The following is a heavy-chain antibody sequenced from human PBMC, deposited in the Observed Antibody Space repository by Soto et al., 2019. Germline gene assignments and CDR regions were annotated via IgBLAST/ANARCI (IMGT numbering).Heavy chain of an antibody. CDR2: IYYSGST. CDR3: SSVGSHYHFWSGYRKGDYYYYYGMDV. J-gene: IGHJ6*02. V-gene: IGHV4-39*01. CDR1: GGSISSSSYY. D-gene: IGHD3-3*01. Sequence: PSETLSLTCTVSGGSISSSSYYWGWIRQPPGKGLEWIGSIYYSGSTYYNPSLNSRVTISVDTSKNQFSLNLSSVTAADSAVYFCSSVGSHYHFWSGYRKGDYYYYYGMDVWGQGTTVTVSS.